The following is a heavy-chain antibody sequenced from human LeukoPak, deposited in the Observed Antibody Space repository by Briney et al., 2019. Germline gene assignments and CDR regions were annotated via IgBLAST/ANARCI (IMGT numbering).Heavy chain of an antibody. CDR1: GFTFSSYV. Sequence: GGSLRLSCAASGFTFSSYVMSWVRQAPGKGLEWVANIKQDGSEKYYVDSVKGRFTISRDNAKNSLYLQMNSLRDEDTAVYYCARDSTQQSRCAGSIYYYGMDDWGQGTTVTVSS. CDR2: IKQDGSEK. J-gene: IGHJ6*02. V-gene: IGHV3-7*05. D-gene: IGHD6-13*01. CDR3: ARDSTQQSRCAGSIYYYGMDD.